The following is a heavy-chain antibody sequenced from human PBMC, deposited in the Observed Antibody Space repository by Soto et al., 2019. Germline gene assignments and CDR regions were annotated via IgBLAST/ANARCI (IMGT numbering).Heavy chain of an antibody. CDR1: GFSFSNSW. CDR3: ATDGYNSGYYLGY. Sequence: EVHLVESGGGLVKPGGSLRVSCAASGFSFSNSWLNWVRQAPGKGLEWVGRVRSNYDGGTADYAAPVEGRFITSRDDSQNTMHLQMNSMTTEDTAVYYCATDGYNSGYYLGYWGRGTLVTVSS. CDR2: VRSNYDGGTA. V-gene: IGHV3-15*07. D-gene: IGHD3-22*01. J-gene: IGHJ4*02.